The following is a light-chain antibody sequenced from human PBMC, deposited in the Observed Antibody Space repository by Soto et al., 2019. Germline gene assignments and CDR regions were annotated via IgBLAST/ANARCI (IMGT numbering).Light chain of an antibody. CDR2: AAS. CDR1: QSISSW. Sequence: DTQMTQSPSTLSASLGDRVTITCRASQSISSWLAWYQQKPGKAPKLLIYAASSLQSGVPSRFSGSGSGTDFTLTISSLQPEDFATYYCQHADSFPLITFGQGTRLEIK. V-gene: IGKV1-12*01. CDR3: QHADSFPLIT. J-gene: IGKJ5*01.